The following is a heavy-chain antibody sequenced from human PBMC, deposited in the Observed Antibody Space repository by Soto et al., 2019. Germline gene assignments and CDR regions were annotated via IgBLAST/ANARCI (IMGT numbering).Heavy chain of an antibody. D-gene: IGHD1-26*01. V-gene: IGHV5-51*01. CDR2: IYPGDSHA. CDR1: GYSFTNYW. CDR3: ARPYSGGPNDPFDV. J-gene: IGHJ3*01. Sequence: PGESLKISCKGSGYSFTNYWIGWVRQMPGKGLEWMGIIYPGDSHAIYSPSFQGQVTMSADKSISTAYLQWRSLKASDTAMYYCARPYSGGPNDPFDVWGQGTMVTVSS.